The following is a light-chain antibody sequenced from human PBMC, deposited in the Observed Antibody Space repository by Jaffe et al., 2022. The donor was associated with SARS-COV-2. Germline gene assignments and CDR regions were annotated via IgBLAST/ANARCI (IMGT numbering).Light chain of an antibody. Sequence: DIQMTQSPSSLSASVGDRVTITCRASQSISDYLNWYQEKIGKAPKVLIYAASNLQSGVPSRFSGSGSGTDFTLTISSLQPEDFATYYCQQSYSSPWTFGQGTKVEIK. CDR3: QQSYSSPWT. J-gene: IGKJ1*01. CDR2: AAS. V-gene: IGKV1-39*01. CDR1: QSISDY.